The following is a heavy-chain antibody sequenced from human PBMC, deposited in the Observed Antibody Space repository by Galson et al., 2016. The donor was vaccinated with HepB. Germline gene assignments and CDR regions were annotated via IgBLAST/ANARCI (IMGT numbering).Heavy chain of an antibody. D-gene: IGHD3-9*01. Sequence: SLRLSCAASGFTFSSYGMHWVRQAPGKGLEWVAVISYDGSNKYYADSAKGRFTISRDNSKNTLYLQMNSLRAEDTAVYYCAKNDILTGYSAFDYWGQGTLVTVSS. CDR1: GFTFSSYG. CDR2: ISYDGSNK. J-gene: IGHJ4*02. V-gene: IGHV3-30*18. CDR3: AKNDILTGYSAFDY.